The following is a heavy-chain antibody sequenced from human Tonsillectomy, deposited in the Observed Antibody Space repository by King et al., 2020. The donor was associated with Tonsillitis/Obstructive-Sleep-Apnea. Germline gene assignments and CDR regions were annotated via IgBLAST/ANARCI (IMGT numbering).Heavy chain of an antibody. V-gene: IGHV3-11*05. CDR1: GFTFSDYY. D-gene: IGHD3-22*01. J-gene: IGHJ5*02. Sequence: VQLVESGGGLVKPGGSLRLSCAASGFTFSDYYMSWIRQAPGKGLEWVSYISGSSSYTNYAESVKGRFTTSRDNAKNSLYLQMNSLGAEDTAGYYCARVRRLGVTMTKGWFDPWGQGTLVTVSS. CDR3: ARVRRLGVTMTKGWFDP. CDR2: ISGSSSYT.